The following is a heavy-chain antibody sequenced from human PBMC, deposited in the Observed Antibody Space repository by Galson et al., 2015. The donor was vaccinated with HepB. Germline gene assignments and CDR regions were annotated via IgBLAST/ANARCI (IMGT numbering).Heavy chain of an antibody. CDR2: IHPSSGGT. D-gene: IGHD6-13*01. Sequence: SVKVSCKASGYTFTRYHMYWVRQAPGQGLEWMGIIHPSSGGTTYAQKLQGRVTMTRDTSTSTVYMELSSLRSEDTAVYYCARGPSYSSTWFIDHWGQGTLVTVSS. V-gene: IGHV1-46*04. CDR3: ARGPSYSSTWFIDH. J-gene: IGHJ4*02. CDR1: GYTFTRYH.